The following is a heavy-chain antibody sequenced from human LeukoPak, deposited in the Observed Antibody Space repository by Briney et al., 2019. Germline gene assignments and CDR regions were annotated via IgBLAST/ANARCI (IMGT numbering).Heavy chain of an antibody. Sequence: ASVTVSCMASGYTFSSYDIIWVPQASGQGLEWMGWMNPNSGHTGYAQKFQGRVTMTRSTSISTAYMELTSLTSEDSAVYYCARSIVGVRKRNDYWGQGTLVTVSS. CDR1: GYTFSSYD. CDR3: ARSIVGVRKRNDY. CDR2: MNPNSGHT. D-gene: IGHD1-26*01. V-gene: IGHV1-8*01. J-gene: IGHJ4*02.